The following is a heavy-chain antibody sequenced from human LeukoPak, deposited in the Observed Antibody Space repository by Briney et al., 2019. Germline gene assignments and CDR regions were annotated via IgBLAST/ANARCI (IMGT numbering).Heavy chain of an antibody. J-gene: IGHJ4*02. CDR1: GYSFIGYY. V-gene: IGHV1-2*02. Sequence: ASVKVSCKASGYSFIGYYIHWVRQAPGQGLEWMGWINPNSGDTNYAQKFQGRVTMTRDTSISTAYMELSRLRSDDTAVHYCAIYDSTGYYHVWFDYWGQGTLVTVSS. CDR3: AIYDSTGYYHVWFDY. D-gene: IGHD3-22*01. CDR2: INPNSGDT.